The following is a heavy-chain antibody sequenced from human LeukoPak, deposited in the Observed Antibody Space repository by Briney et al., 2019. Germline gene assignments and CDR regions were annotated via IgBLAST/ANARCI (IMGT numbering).Heavy chain of an antibody. CDR2: IYYGGST. V-gene: IGHV4-59*01. Sequence: SETLSLTCTVSGGSISSYYWSWIRQPPGKGLEWIGYIYYGGSTNYNPSLKSRVTISVDTSKNQFSLKLSSVTAADTAVYYCARDGSGSYGFDYWGQGTLVTVSS. CDR1: GGSISSYY. CDR3: ARDGSGSYGFDY. J-gene: IGHJ4*02. D-gene: IGHD3-10*01.